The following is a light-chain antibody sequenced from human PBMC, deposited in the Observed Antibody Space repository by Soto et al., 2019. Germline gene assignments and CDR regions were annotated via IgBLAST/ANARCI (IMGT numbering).Light chain of an antibody. CDR1: GSNIGAGYD. V-gene: IGLV1-40*01. CDR3: QSYDSSLGGWV. Sequence: QSVLTQPPSVSAAPGQRVTISCSGSGSNIGAGYDVHWYQQLPGTVPKVLIYGNSNRPSGVPDRFSGSKSGTSASLAITGLQAEDEADYYCQSYDSSLGGWVFGGGTKLTVL. J-gene: IGLJ3*02. CDR2: GNS.